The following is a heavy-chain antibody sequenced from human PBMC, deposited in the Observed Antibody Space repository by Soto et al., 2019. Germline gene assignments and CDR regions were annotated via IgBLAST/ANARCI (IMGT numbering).Heavy chain of an antibody. CDR2: ISGSGGST. CDR1: GFTFSSYA. CDR3: AKGYYYDSSGYYHDAFDI. V-gene: IGHV3-23*01. D-gene: IGHD3-22*01. J-gene: IGHJ3*02. Sequence: HPGGSLRLSCAASGFTFSSYAMSWVRQAPRKGLEWVSAISGSGGSTYYADSVKGRFTISRDNSKNTLYLQMNSLRAEDTAVYYCAKGYYYDSSGYYHDAFDIWGQGTMVTVSS.